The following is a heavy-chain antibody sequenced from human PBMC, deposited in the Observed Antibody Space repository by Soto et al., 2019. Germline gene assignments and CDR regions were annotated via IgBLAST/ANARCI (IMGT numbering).Heavy chain of an antibody. J-gene: IGHJ4*02. V-gene: IGHV1-69*06. D-gene: IGHD4-4*01. Sequence: ASVKVSCKASGGTFSSYAISWVRQAPGQGLEWMGGIIPIFGTANYAQKFQGRVTITADKSTSTAYMELSSLRSEDTVVYYCARGSTVTYFDYWGQGTLVSVS. CDR3: ARGSTVTYFDY. CDR1: GGTFSSYA. CDR2: IIPIFGTA.